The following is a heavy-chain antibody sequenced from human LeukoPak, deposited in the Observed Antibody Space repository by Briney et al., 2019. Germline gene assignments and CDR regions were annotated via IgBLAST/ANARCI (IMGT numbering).Heavy chain of an antibody. D-gene: IGHD3-10*01. CDR3: ATASVVRGVISYYYGMDV. CDR1: GFTFSSYG. V-gene: IGHV3-30*03. J-gene: IGHJ6*02. Sequence: GRSLRLSCAASGFTFSSYGMHWVRLAPGKGLEWVAVISYDGSNKYYADSVKGRFTISRDNSKNTLYLQMNSLRAEDTAVYYCATASVVRGVISYYYGMDVWGQGTTVTVSS. CDR2: ISYDGSNK.